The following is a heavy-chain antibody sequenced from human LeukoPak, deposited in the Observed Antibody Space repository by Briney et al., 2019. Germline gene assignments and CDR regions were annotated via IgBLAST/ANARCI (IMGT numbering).Heavy chain of an antibody. Sequence: GGSLRLSCAASGCSFRSDGMHWVRQAPGKGLAWVAFISNDGNRKYYADSVKGRLTISRDRAENTLYVQMNSLSAEDTGNYYCAKDRSTTWPLDYWGQGTLVPVSS. J-gene: IGHJ4*02. D-gene: IGHD1-14*01. CDR2: ISNDGNRK. CDR1: GCSFRSDG. V-gene: IGHV3-30*18. CDR3: AKDRSTTWPLDY.